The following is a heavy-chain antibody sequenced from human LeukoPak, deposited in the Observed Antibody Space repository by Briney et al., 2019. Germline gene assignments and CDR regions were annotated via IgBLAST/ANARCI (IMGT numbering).Heavy chain of an antibody. J-gene: IGHJ5*01. V-gene: IGHV4-38-2*02. CDR1: GYSIGSGHY. CDR2: VYHSGT. Sequence: SETLSLTCTVSGYSIGSGHYWAWIRQPPGKGLEWIGCVYHSGTYYKSSLTSRVTISMDTSKNQFSLKLTSVTAADSAFYYCAKSTGGGGHDSWGQGTLVTVSS. CDR3: AKSTGGGGHDS. D-gene: IGHD4-23*01.